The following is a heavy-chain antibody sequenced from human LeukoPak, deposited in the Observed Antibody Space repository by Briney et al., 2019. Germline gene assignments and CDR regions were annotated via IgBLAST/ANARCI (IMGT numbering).Heavy chain of an antibody. CDR2: IYSRGST. CDR3: ARAPPYYDILTGYWAGAFDI. CDR1: GGSITSGRYY. D-gene: IGHD3-9*01. J-gene: IGHJ3*02. V-gene: IGHV4-61*02. Sequence: SETLSLTCNVSGGSITSGRYYWSWIRQPAGKGLEWIGRIYSRGSTNYNPSLKSRVTISVDTSKNQFSLKLSSVTAADTAVYYCARAPPYYDILTGYWAGAFDIWGQGTMVTVSS.